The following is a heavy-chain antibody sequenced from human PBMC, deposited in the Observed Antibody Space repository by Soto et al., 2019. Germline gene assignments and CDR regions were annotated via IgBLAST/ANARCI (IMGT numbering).Heavy chain of an antibody. D-gene: IGHD3-10*01. CDR3: AKASGCFGGFDY. Sequence: EVQLLESGGGLVQPGGSLRLSCAASGFTFSSYAMSWVRQAPGKGLEWVSAISGSGGSTYSADSVKGRFTISRDNSKNSLDLQMNSLRAEDTAVYYRAKASGCFGGFDYWGQGTLVTVSS. CDR2: ISGSGGST. V-gene: IGHV3-23*01. CDR1: GFTFSSYA. J-gene: IGHJ4*02.